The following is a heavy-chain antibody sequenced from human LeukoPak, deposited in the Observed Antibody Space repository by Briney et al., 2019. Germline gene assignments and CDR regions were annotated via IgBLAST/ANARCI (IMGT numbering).Heavy chain of an antibody. CDR3: ARDRNYYGSGSGFFDP. J-gene: IGHJ5*02. CDR1: GFTFSSYG. Sequence: GGSLRLSCAASGFTFSSYGMPWVRQAPGKGLEWVAVIWYDGSNKYYADSVKGRFTISRDNSKNTLYLQMNSLRAEDTAVYYCARDRNYYGSGSGFFDPWGQGTLVTVSS. D-gene: IGHD3-10*01. CDR2: IWYDGSNK. V-gene: IGHV3-33*01.